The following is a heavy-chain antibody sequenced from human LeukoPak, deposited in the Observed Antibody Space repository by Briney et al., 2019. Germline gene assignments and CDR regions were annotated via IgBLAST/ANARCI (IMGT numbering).Heavy chain of an antibody. J-gene: IGHJ3*02. Sequence: SETLSLTCAVYGGSFSGYYWSWIRQPPGKGLEWIGEINHSGSTNYNPSLKSRVTISVDTSKNQFSLKLSSVTAADTAVYYCARGSSCGDATDDAFDIWGQGTMVTVSS. V-gene: IGHV4-34*01. CDR2: INHSGST. CDR1: GGSFSGYY. CDR3: ARGSSCGDATDDAFDI. D-gene: IGHD2-21*01.